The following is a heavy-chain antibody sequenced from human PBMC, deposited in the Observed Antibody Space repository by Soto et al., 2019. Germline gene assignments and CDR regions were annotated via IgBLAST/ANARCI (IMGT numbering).Heavy chain of an antibody. CDR2: IYWDDDK. CDR1: GFSLSTSGVG. J-gene: IGHJ6*02. CDR3: ARVSVALYYYYCGMDV. V-gene: IGHV2-5*02. Sequence: SGPTLVNPKQTLTLTCTFSGFSLSTSGVGVGWIRQPPGKALEWLALIYWDDDKRYSPSLKSRLTITKDTSKNQVVLTMTNMEPVDTATYYCARVSVALYYYYCGMDVWGQGTTVTVS.